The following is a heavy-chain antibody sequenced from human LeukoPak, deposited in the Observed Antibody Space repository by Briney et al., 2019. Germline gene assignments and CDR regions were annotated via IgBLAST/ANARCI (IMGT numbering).Heavy chain of an antibody. CDR3: ARSHGGILTGSNWYFDL. J-gene: IGHJ2*01. D-gene: IGHD3-9*01. V-gene: IGHV1-46*01. Sequence: ASVKVSCKASGYTFTSYYMHWVRQAPGQGLEWMGIINPSGGSTSYAQKFQGRVTMTRDTSTSTVYMELSSLRSEGTAVYYCARSHGGILTGSNWYFDLWGRGTLVTVSS. CDR2: INPSGGST. CDR1: GYTFTSYY.